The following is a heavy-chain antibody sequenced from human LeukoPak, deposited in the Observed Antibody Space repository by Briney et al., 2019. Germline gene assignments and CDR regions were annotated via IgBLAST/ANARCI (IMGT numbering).Heavy chain of an antibody. D-gene: IGHD1-26*01. CDR3: TTTLRRESGIEY. CDR2: IKTKADGGTT. V-gene: IGHV3-15*01. CDR1: GLTFSSAW. Sequence: GGSLRLSCAASGLTFSSAWMTWVRQAPGKGLEWVGRIKTKADGGTTDYAAPVKDRFTISRDDSKNTLYLQMNSLKTEDTAVYFCTTTLRRESGIEYWGQGTLVTVSS. J-gene: IGHJ4*02.